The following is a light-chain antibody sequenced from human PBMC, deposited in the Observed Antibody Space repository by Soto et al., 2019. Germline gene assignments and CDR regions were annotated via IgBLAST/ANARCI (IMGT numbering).Light chain of an antibody. Sequence: GDRVTITCRASQSISSWLAWYQQKPGKAPKLLIYDASSLESGVPSRFSGSGSGTEFTLTISSLQPDDFATYYCQQYNSHLRTFGQGTKVDIK. CDR1: QSISSW. CDR2: DAS. CDR3: QQYNSHLRT. J-gene: IGKJ1*01. V-gene: IGKV1-5*01.